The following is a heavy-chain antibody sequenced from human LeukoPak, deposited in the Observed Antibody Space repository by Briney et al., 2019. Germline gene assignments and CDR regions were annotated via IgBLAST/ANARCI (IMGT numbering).Heavy chain of an antibody. D-gene: IGHD3-22*01. CDR2: IYYSGST. V-gene: IGHV4-39*01. J-gene: IGHJ4*02. Sequence: PSETLSLTCTVSGDSISTSSYYWGWIRQPPGKGLEWLGSIYYSGSTYYNPSLKSRVTISVDTSKNQFSLNLYSVAAADTAVFYCARSYYYDYRQIDYWGQGTLVTVSS. CDR1: GDSISTSSYY. CDR3: ARSYYYDYRQIDY.